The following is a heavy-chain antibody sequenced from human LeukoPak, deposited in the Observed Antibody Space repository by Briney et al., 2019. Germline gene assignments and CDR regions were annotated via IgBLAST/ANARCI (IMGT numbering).Heavy chain of an antibody. Sequence: SSETLSLTCTVSGGSISSYYWSWIRQPAGEGLEWIGRIYTSGNTNYNPSLKSRVTTSVDTSKNQFSLKLSSVTAADTAVYYCARVFRGATYYFDYWGQGTLVTVSS. CDR3: ARVFRGATYYFDY. CDR2: IYTSGNT. CDR1: GGSISSYY. J-gene: IGHJ4*02. D-gene: IGHD1-1*01. V-gene: IGHV4-4*07.